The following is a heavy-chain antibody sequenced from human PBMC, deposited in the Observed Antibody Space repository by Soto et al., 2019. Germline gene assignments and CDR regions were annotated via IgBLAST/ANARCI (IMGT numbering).Heavy chain of an antibody. CDR2: IIPILGIA. CDR3: ARDRHDSYCVYYFDY. J-gene: IGHJ4*02. Sequence: SVKVSCKASGGTFSSYTISWVRQAPGQGLEWMGRIIPILGIANYAQKFQGRVTITADKSTSTAYMELSSLRSEDTAVYYCARDRHDSYCVYYFDYWGQGTPVTVSS. V-gene: IGHV1-69*04. CDR1: GGTFSSYT. D-gene: IGHD2-21*01.